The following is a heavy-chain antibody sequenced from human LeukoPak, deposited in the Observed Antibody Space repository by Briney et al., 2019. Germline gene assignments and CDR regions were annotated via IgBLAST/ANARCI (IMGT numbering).Heavy chain of an antibody. CDR1: GFSFSFYT. V-gene: IGHV3-21*06. CDR2: ISDGGSEV. CDR3: AKGKSGSYYYMDV. J-gene: IGHJ6*03. Sequence: GGSLRLSCAASGFSFSFYTLNWVRQAPGKGLEWVSSISDGGSEVYYADPIKGRFAISRDDAKNSLSLEMNSLRVEDTATYYCAKGKSGSYYYMDVWGKGTTVTVSS.